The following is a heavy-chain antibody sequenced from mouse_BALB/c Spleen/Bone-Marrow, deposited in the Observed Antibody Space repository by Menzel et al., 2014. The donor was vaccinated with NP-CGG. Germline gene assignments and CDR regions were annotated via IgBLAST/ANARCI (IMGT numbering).Heavy chain of an antibody. V-gene: IGHV1S81*02. J-gene: IGHJ4*01. Sequence: QVQLQQSGAELVKPGASVKLSCKASGYTFTSYYMYWVKQRPGQGLEWFGEINPSNGGTNFNEKFKNKATLTVDKSSSTAYMQLISLTSEDSAVYYCSRHETLMDYWGQGTSVTVSS. CDR2: INPSNGGT. CDR3: SRHETLMDY. CDR1: GYTFTSYY.